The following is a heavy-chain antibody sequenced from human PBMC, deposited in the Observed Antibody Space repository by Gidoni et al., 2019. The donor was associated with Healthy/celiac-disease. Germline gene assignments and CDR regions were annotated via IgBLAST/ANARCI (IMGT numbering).Heavy chain of an antibody. D-gene: IGHD3-22*01. CDR1: GFTLSSYG. V-gene: IGHV3-33*01. Sequence: QVQLVESGGGVVQPGRSLRLSCAESGFTLSSYGMPWVRQDPGKGLELVVFICYDGSNKYYADSVKGRFTISRDNSKNTLYLQMNSLRAEDTAVYYCAILYDSSSNYYYGMDVWGQGTTVTVSS. CDR3: AILYDSSSNYYYGMDV. J-gene: IGHJ6*02. CDR2: ICYDGSNK.